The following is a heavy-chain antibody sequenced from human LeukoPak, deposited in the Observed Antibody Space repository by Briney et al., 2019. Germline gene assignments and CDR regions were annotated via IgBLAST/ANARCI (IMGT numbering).Heavy chain of an antibody. CDR3: ARVNSVRGYSYGYFDY. CDR2: IYHSGST. CDR1: GGSISSYY. D-gene: IGHD5-18*01. Sequence: SETLSLTCTVSGGSISSYYWSWIRQPPGKGLEWIGYIYHSGSTNYNPSLKSRVTISVDTSKNQFSLKLSSVTAADTAVYYCARVNSVRGYSYGYFDYWGQGTLVTVSS. J-gene: IGHJ4*02. V-gene: IGHV4-59*01.